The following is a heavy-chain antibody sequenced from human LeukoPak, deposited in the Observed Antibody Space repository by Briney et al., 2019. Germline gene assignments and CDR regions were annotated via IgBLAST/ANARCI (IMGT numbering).Heavy chain of an antibody. CDR1: GGSISTYY. D-gene: IGHD3-22*01. CDR3: AREYNYYDSSGWDAFEI. CDR2: IYYSGST. J-gene: IGHJ3*02. Sequence: SETLSLTCTVSGGSISTYYWNWIRQPPGKGLEWIGYIYYSGSTNYNPSLTCRVTISVDTSKNQFSLKLSSVTAADTAVYYCAREYNYYDSSGWDAFEIWGQGTMVTVSS. V-gene: IGHV4-59*01.